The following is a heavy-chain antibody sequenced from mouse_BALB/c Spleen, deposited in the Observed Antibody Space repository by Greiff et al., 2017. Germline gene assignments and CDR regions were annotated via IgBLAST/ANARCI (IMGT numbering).Heavy chain of an antibody. D-gene: IGHD1-2*01. V-gene: IGHV1-14*01. CDR3: ARGGTTATFAY. J-gene: IGHJ3*01. Sequence: EVKLMESGPELVKPGASVKMSCKASGYTFTSYVMHWVKQKPGQGLEWIGYINPYNDGTKYNEKFKGKATLTSDKSSSTAYMELSSLTSEDSAVYYCARGGTTATFAYWGQGTLVTVSA. CDR1: GYTFTSYV. CDR2: INPYNDGT.